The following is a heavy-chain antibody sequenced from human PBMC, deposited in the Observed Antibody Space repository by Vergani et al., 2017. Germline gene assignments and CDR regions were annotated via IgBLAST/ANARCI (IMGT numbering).Heavy chain of an antibody. CDR3: AREGITMVRGVMYYYGMDV. J-gene: IGHJ6*02. CDR1: GYAFTGYY. D-gene: IGHD3-10*01. CDR2: INPNSGGT. V-gene: IGHV1-2*02. Sequence: QVQSGAEVKKPGSSVKLSCTASGYAFTGYYMHWVRQAPGQGLEWMGWINPNSGGTNYAQRFQGRVTMTRDTSISTAYMELSRLRSDDTAVYYCAREGITMVRGVMYYYGMDVWGQGTTVTVSS.